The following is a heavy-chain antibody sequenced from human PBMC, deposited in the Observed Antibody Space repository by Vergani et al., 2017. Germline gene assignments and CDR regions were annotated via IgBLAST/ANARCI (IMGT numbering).Heavy chain of an antibody. CDR2: INPSGGST. Sequence: QVQLVQSGAEVKKPGASVKVSCKASGYTFTSYYMHWVRQAPGQGLEWMGIINPSGGSTSYAQKFQGRVTMTRDTSTSTVYMELSSLRSEDTAVYYCARDRVVVPAEEGSDNWFDPWGQGTLVTVSS. V-gene: IGHV1-46*01. J-gene: IGHJ5*02. D-gene: IGHD2-2*01. CDR1: GYTFTSYY. CDR3: ARDRVVVPAEEGSDNWFDP.